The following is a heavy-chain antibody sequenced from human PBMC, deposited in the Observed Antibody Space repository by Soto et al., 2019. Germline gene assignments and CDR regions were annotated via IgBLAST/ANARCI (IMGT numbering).Heavy chain of an antibody. V-gene: IGHV4-38-2*01. D-gene: IGHD1-26*01. CDR3: ARTHGGSYYSVFNY. Sequence: SETLSLTCVVSNFSISSGYYWGWIRQSPGKGLEWVASIYRSGNTSYNPPLNSRVTISVDPSKNQFSLMLTAVTAADTAVYYCARTHGGSYYSVFNYWGRGSLVTVSS. J-gene: IGHJ4*02. CDR2: IYRSGNT. CDR1: NFSISSGYY.